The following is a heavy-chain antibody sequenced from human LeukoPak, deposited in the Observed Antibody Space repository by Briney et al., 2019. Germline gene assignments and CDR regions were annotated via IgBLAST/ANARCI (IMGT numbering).Heavy chain of an antibody. V-gene: IGHV3-21*01. J-gene: IGHJ3*02. CDR1: GFTLTPYT. D-gene: IGHD2-2*01. CDR2: IKTSSSHI. CDR3: ARDACSSTNCYAFDI. Sequence: PGGSLRLSCVASGFTLTPYTMNWVRQAPGKGPEWVSSIKTSSSHIYYADSVKGRFTISRDNAKNSLYLEMSSLRAEDTAVYYCARDACSSTNCYAFDIWGQGTKVTVSS.